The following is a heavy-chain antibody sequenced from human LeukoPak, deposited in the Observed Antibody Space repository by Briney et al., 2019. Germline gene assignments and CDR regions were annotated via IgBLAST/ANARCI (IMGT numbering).Heavy chain of an antibody. CDR1: GFTVSSNY. J-gene: IGHJ4*02. V-gene: IGHV3-53*01. CDR3: AREGDYVENYFDY. D-gene: IGHD4-17*01. Sequence: GGSLRLSCAASGFTVSSNYMTWVRQAPGKGLEWVSLIYSGGSTYYADSVKGRFTISRDNSKNTLYLQMNSLRAEDTAVYYCAREGDYVENYFDYWGQGTLVTVSS. CDR2: IYSGGST.